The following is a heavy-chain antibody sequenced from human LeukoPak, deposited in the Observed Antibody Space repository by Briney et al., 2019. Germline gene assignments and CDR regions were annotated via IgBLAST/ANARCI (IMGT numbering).Heavy chain of an antibody. J-gene: IGHJ6*02. Sequence: GGSLRLSCVASGLTIRSNYMSWVRQAPGKGLEWVSVIYSGGRTYYADAVKGRFTMSRDNSKNTVYLQMNSLTAEDTAVYYCARDFETGGYYYYGMDVWGQGTTVTVSS. CDR3: ARDFETGGYYYYGMDV. CDR1: GLTIRSNY. CDR2: IYSGGRT. V-gene: IGHV3-53*01. D-gene: IGHD3-10*01.